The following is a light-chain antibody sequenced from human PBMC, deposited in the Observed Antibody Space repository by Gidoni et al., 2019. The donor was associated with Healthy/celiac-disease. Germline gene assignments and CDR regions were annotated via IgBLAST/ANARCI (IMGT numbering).Light chain of an antibody. CDR2: AAS. CDR3: QQSYSTPCS. J-gene: IGKJ2*04. Sequence: DIQMTPSPSSLSASVGDRVTITCRASQSISSYLNWYQQKPGTAPKLLIYAASSLQSGVPSRFSGSGSGTDFTLTISSLQPEDFATYYCQQSYSTPCSFGQGTKLEIK. CDR1: QSISSY. V-gene: IGKV1-39*01.